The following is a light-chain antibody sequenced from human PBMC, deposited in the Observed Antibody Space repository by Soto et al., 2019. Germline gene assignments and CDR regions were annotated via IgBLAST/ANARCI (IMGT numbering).Light chain of an antibody. V-gene: IGKV3-15*01. CDR1: QSVSSS. CDR3: QQYNNWPPIT. J-gene: IGKJ3*01. Sequence: EIVMTQSPATLSVSPGERATLSCRASQSVSSSLAWNQQKPGQAPRLLIYGASTRATGIPARFSGSGSGTEFTLTISSLQSEDFAVYYCQQYNNWPPITFGPGTKVDIK. CDR2: GAS.